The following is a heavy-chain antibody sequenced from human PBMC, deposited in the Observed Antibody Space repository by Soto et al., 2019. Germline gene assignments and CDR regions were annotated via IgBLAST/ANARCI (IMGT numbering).Heavy chain of an antibody. CDR1: GFTFSTYA. D-gene: IGHD3-16*01. CDR2: ISGSGRTT. J-gene: IGHJ6*03. CDR3: AKFRGPSFSYSYIDV. Sequence: EVQLLESGGGLVQPGGSLRLSCATSGFTFSTYAMNWLRQAPGRGLECVSFISGSGRTTYYADSVKGRFTVSRDNSKNTLYLQMNSLRAEDKALYYCAKFRGPSFSYSYIDVCGKGATVTVSS. V-gene: IGHV3-23*01.